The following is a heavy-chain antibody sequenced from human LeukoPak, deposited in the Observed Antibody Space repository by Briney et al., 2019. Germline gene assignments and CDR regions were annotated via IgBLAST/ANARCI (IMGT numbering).Heavy chain of an antibody. CDR2: ITCSGENT. J-gene: IGHJ4*02. V-gene: IGHV3-23*01. Sequence: GGSLTLSCTASGFTFGNYAMGRVRQSPGKRRECVSGITCSGENTYYAGFVKGRFTISRDNSKNTLYLQMNSLRPEDTAVYYCAKSLVSGGSCYSCFDYWGQGTMVTVSS. CDR1: GFTFGNYA. D-gene: IGHD2-15*01. CDR3: AKSLVSGGSCYSCFDY.